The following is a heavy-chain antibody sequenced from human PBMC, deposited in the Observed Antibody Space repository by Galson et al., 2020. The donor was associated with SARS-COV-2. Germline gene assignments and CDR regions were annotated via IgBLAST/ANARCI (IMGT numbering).Heavy chain of an antibody. Sequence: GGSLRLSCAASGFTFSSYGMHWVRQAPGKGLEWVAVISYDGSNKYYADSVKGRFTISRDNSKNTLYLQMNSLRAEDTAVYYCAKLLSTAAGGDYWGQGTLVTVSS. J-gene: IGHJ4*02. CDR2: ISYDGSNK. D-gene: IGHD6-13*01. CDR1: GFTFSSYG. CDR3: AKLLSTAAGGDY. V-gene: IGHV3-30*18.